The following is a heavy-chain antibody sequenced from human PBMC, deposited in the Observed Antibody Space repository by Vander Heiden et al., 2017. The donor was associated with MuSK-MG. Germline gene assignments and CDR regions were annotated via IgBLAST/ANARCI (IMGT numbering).Heavy chain of an antibody. Sequence: EVQLVESGGGLVQPGRSLRLSCAASGFTFDDYAMHWVRQGPGKGLEWVSGISWNSGSIGYADSVKGRFTISRDNAKNSLYLQMNSLRAEDTALYYCAQLVESGSYFDYWGQGTLVTVSS. CDR1: GFTFDDYA. V-gene: IGHV3-9*01. CDR3: AQLVESGSYFDY. D-gene: IGHD1-26*01. CDR2: ISWNSGSI. J-gene: IGHJ4*02.